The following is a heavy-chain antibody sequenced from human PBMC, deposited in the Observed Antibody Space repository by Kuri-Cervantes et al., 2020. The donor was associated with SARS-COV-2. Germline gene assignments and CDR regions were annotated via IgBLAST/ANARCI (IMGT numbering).Heavy chain of an antibody. V-gene: IGHV3-33*01. Sequence: GESLKISCAASGFTFSSYGMHWVRQAPGKGLEWVAVIWYDGSNKYYADSVKGRFTISRDNSKNTMYLQMNSLRAEDTAVYYCARDSFWSGSTVYYYYGMDVWGRGTTVTVSS. CDR3: ARDSFWSGSTVYYYYGMDV. D-gene: IGHD6-25*01. J-gene: IGHJ6*02. CDR1: GFTFSSYG. CDR2: IWYDGSNK.